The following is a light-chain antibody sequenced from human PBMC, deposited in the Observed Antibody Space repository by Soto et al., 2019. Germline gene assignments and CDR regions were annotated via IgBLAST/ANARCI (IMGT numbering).Light chain of an antibody. V-gene: IGLV2-8*01. CDR1: SSDVCGYKY. J-gene: IGLJ1*01. CDR3: SSYAGINNLGV. CDR2: EVN. Sequence: QSALTQPPSASGSPGQSVTISCTGTSSDVCGYKYVSWYQQHPGKAPKLMIFEVNKRPSGVPDRFAGSKSGNTASLTVSGLQVDDEAEYDCSSYAGINNLGVFGTGTKLTLL.